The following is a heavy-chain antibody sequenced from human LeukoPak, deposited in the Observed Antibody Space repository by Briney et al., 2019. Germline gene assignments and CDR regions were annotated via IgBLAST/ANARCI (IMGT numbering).Heavy chain of an antibody. J-gene: IGHJ3*02. D-gene: IGHD4-11*01. CDR3: ARETMTTVTLGDAFDI. CDR2: ISRSSSYI. V-gene: IGHV3-21*01. CDR1: GFTFSSYA. Sequence: GGSLRLSCAASGFTFSSYAMSWVRQAPGKGLEWVSSISRSSSYIYYADSVKGRFTISRDNAKNSLYLQMNSLRAEDTAVYYCARETMTTVTLGDAFDIWGQGTMVTVSS.